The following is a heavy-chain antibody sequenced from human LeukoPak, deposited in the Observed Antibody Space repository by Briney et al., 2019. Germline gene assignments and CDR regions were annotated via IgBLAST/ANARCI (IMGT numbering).Heavy chain of an antibody. Sequence: ASVKVSCKVSGYTLTELSMHWVRQAPGKGLEWMGGFDPEDGETIYAQKFQGRVTMTEDTSTDTAYMELSSLRSEDTAMYYCATDPGSGWYRRREYGMDVWGQGTTVTVSS. CDR2: FDPEDGET. CDR3: ATDPGSGWYRRREYGMDV. D-gene: IGHD6-19*01. J-gene: IGHJ6*02. V-gene: IGHV1-24*01. CDR1: GYTLTELS.